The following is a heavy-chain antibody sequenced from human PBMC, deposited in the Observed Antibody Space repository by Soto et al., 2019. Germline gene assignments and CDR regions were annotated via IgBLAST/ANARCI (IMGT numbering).Heavy chain of an antibody. CDR3: ARDSNRLTGDYVDY. CDR1: GYTFTIYG. J-gene: IGHJ4*02. CDR2: ISAYNGNT. Sequence: ASVKVSCKASGYTFTIYGISWVRQAPGQGLEWMGWISAYNGNTNYAQKLQGRVTMTTDTSTSTAYMELRSLRSDDTAVYYCARDSNRLTGDYVDYWGQGTLVTVSS. V-gene: IGHV1-18*01. D-gene: IGHD2-8*01.